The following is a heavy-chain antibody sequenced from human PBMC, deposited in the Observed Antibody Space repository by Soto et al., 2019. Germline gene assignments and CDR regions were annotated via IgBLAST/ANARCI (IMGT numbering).Heavy chain of an antibody. CDR2: IYYSGST. CDR1: GGSISSYY. Sequence: SETLSVTCTVSGGSISSYYWSWIRQPPGKGLEWIGYIYYSGSTNYNPSLKSRVTISVDTSKNQFSLKLSSVTAADTAVYYCARGSGSYYKGAPDYWGQGTLVTVSS. D-gene: IGHD3-10*01. J-gene: IGHJ4*02. V-gene: IGHV4-59*01. CDR3: ARGSGSYYKGAPDY.